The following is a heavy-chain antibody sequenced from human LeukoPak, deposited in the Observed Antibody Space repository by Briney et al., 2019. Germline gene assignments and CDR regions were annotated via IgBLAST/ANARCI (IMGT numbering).Heavy chain of an antibody. CDR2: ISAYNGDT. D-gene: IGHD3-16*02. Sequence: ASVKVSCKASGYSFTTYGITWVRQAPGQGLEWMGWISAYNGDTRYAQHLRGKLTMTTDTSTTTAYIGLRSLRSDDTAVYYCARLHLGELSSGFDYWGQGTLVTVSS. CDR3: ARLHLGELSSGFDY. CDR1: GYSFTTYG. J-gene: IGHJ4*02. V-gene: IGHV1-18*01.